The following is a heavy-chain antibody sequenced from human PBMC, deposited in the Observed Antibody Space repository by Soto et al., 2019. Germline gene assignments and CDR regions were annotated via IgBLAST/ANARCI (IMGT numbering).Heavy chain of an antibody. V-gene: IGHV4-31*03. CDR1: GGAISSGGYY. CDR2: IYYSGST. CDR3: AREEHYDSSGPMDI. D-gene: IGHD3-22*01. J-gene: IGHJ3*02. Sequence: QVQLQESGPGLVKPSQTLSLTCTVSGGAISSGGYYWSWIRQHPGKSLEWIGYIYYSGSTYYNPSLKSRVTISVDTSKNQFSLKLSSVTAADTAVYYCAREEHYDSSGPMDIWGQGTMVTVSS.